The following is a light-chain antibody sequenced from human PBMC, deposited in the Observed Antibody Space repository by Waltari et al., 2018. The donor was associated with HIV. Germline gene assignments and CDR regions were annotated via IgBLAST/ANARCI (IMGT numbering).Light chain of an antibody. CDR1: QSVDRNY. V-gene: IGKV3-20*01. CDR2: GAF. Sequence: EIVLTQSPGTLYLSPGEGATLSCRASQSVDRNYLAWYQQKPNQAPRLLIYGAFSRATVIPDRFSGSGSGTDFTLSISRLEPEDFAVYYCQQYGSSPETFGQGTKVEIK. J-gene: IGKJ1*01. CDR3: QQYGSSPET.